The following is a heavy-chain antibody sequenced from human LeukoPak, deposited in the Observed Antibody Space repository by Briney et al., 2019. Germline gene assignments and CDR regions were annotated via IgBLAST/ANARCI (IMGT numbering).Heavy chain of an antibody. CDR2: IIPIFGTA. CDR1: GGTFSSYA. V-gene: IGHV1-69*13. J-gene: IGHJ3*02. D-gene: IGHD3-10*01. CDR3: ARDMHYYYGSGLDI. Sequence: ASVKVSCKASGGTFSSYATSWVRQAPGQGLEWMGGIIPIFGTANYAQKFQGRVTITADESTSTAYMELSSLRSEDTAVYYCARDMHYYYGSGLDIWGQGTMVTVSS.